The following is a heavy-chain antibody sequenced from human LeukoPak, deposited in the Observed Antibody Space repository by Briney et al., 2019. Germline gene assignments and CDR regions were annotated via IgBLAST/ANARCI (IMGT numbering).Heavy chain of an antibody. J-gene: IGHJ6*03. CDR1: GGSISSYY. Sequence: SETLSLTCTVSGGSISSYYWSWIRQPPGKGLEWIGYIYYSGSTNYNPSLKSRVTISVDTSKNQFSLKLSSVTAADTAVYYCARAVEAAAGIYYYYYMDVWGQGTTVTVSS. CDR2: IYYSGST. CDR3: ARAVEAAAGIYYYYYMDV. D-gene: IGHD6-13*01. V-gene: IGHV4-59*01.